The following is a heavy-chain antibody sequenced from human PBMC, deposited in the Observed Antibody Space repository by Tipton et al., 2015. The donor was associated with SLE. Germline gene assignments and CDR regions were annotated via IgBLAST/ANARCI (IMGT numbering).Heavy chain of an antibody. D-gene: IGHD5-12*01. V-gene: IGHV3-20*01. CDR2: NNWNGGST. J-gene: IGHJ4*02. CDR3: AKSGDDGADY. Sequence: GSLRLSCEASGFKFDDFGMNWVRHVPGKGLEWASGNNWNGGSTGYADSVKGRFSISRDNAKNTLYLEMNSLRVEDTGVYHCAKSGDDGADYWGQGTLVTVSS. CDR1: GFKFDDFG.